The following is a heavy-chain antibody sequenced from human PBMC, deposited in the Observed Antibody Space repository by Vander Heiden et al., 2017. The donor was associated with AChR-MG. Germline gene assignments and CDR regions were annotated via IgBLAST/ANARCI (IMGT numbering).Heavy chain of an antibody. CDR2: ISGSGGST. V-gene: IGHV3-23*01. J-gene: IGHJ4*02. Sequence: EVQLLESGGGLVQPGGSLRLSCAASGFTFSSYAMSWVRPAPGKGLEWVSAISGSGGSTYYADSVKGRFTISRDNSKNTLYLQMNSLRAEDTAVYYCAKARSSTVTCSSWYLRLEDWGQGTLVTVSS. CDR3: AKARSSTVTCSSWYLRLED. D-gene: IGHD6-13*01. CDR1: GFTFSSYA.